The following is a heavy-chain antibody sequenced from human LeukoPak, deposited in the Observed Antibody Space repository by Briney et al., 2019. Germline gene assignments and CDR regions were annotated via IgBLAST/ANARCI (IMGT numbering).Heavy chain of an antibody. CDR3: AKDRDYGDYGLFDY. J-gene: IGHJ4*02. Sequence: GGSLRLSCAVSGITLSNYAMSWVRQAPGKGLEWVSAISGSGGSTYYADSVKGRFTISRDNSKNTLYLQMNSLRAEDTAVYYCAKDRDYGDYGLFDYWGQGTLVTVSS. CDR1: GITLSNYA. CDR2: ISGSGGST. D-gene: IGHD4-17*01. V-gene: IGHV3-23*01.